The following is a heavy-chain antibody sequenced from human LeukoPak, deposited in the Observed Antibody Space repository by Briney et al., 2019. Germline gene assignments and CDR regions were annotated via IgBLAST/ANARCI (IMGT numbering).Heavy chain of an antibody. V-gene: IGHV3-11*04. Sequence: PGGSLRLSCAASGFTFSDYYMSWIRQAPGKGLEWVSYISSSGSTIYYADSVKGRFTISRDNAKNSLYLQMNSLRAEDTAVYYCARAGLDCSSTSCYEAFDYWGQGTLVTVSS. D-gene: IGHD2-2*01. CDR3: ARAGLDCSSTSCYEAFDY. J-gene: IGHJ4*02. CDR2: ISSSGSTI. CDR1: GFTFSDYY.